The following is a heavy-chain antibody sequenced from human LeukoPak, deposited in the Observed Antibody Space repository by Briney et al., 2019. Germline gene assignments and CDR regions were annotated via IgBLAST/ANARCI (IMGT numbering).Heavy chain of an antibody. J-gene: IGHJ4*02. Sequence: PGGSLRLSCAASGFTFSSYWMSWVRQAPGKGLEWVANIKQDGSEKYYVDSVKGRFTISRDNAKNSLYLQMNSLRAEDTAVYYCARFVVVPAAIARTFDYWGQGTLVTVSS. CDR3: ARFVVVPAAIARTFDY. CDR1: GFTFSSYW. V-gene: IGHV3-7*01. D-gene: IGHD2-2*02. CDR2: IKQDGSEK.